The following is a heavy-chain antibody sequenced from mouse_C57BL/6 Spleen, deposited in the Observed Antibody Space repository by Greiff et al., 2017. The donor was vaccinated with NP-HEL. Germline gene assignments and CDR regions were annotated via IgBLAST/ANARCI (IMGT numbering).Heavy chain of an antibody. J-gene: IGHJ3*01. CDR3: AGYAHDGSPWFAY. V-gene: IGHV7-3*01. CDR2: IRNKANGYTT. CDR1: GFTFTDYY. Sequence: EVQLVESGGGLVQPGGSLSLSCAASGFTFTDYYMSWVRQPPGKALEWLGFIRNKANGYTTEYSASVKGRFTISRDNSQSILYLQMNALRAEDSATYYCAGYAHDGSPWFAYWGQGTLVTVSA. D-gene: IGHD2-3*01.